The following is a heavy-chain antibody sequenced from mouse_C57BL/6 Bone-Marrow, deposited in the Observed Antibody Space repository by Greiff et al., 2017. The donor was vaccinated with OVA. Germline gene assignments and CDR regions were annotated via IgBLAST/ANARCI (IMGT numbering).Heavy chain of an antibody. CDR2: IHPNSGST. D-gene: IGHD1-1*01. V-gene: IGHV1-64*01. J-gene: IGHJ3*01. CDR3: ASLLRRGAWFAY. CDR1: GYTFTSYW. Sequence: QVKLQQPGAELVKPGASVKLSCKASGYTFTSYWMHWVKQRPGQGLEWIGMIHPNSGSTKYNEKFKSKATLTVDKSSSTAYMQLSSLTSEDSAVYYCASLLRRGAWFAYWGQGTLVTVSA.